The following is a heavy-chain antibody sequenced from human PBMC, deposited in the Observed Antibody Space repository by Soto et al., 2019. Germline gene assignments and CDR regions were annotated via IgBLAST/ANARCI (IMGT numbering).Heavy chain of an antibody. D-gene: IGHD2-21*01. CDR3: TKDRQPLAFGYGLDV. V-gene: IGHV3-30*18. Sequence: QVHLVESGGGVVQPGRSLRLSCAASGFTFNIFAMHWVRQAPGKGLEWVATTSSDGTYTFYAGSVEGRFTISRDDSNDTLFLLLSGLRPEDTAVYYCTKDRQPLAFGYGLDVWGQGTTVTVSS. CDR2: TSSDGTYT. J-gene: IGHJ6*02. CDR1: GFTFNIFA.